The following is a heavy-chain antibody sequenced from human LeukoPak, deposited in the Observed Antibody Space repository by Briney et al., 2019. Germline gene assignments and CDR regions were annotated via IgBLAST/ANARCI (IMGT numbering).Heavy chain of an antibody. CDR3: ARYYYDTSSVFDV. V-gene: IGHV1-2*02. CDR2: INPNSGGT. D-gene: IGHD3-22*01. CDR1: GYTFTHYY. Sequence: ASVKVSCKASGYTFTHYYMHWVRQAPGQGLEWMGWINPNSGGTNYAQKFQGRVTMTRDTSISTAYMELSRLRSDDTAVYYCARYYYDTSSVFDVGGQGTRVTVSS. J-gene: IGHJ3*01.